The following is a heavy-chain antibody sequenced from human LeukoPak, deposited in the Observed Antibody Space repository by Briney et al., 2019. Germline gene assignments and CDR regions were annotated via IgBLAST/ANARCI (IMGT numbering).Heavy chain of an antibody. CDR1: GFTFNTYS. V-gene: IGHV3-48*04. CDR2: IISRGDTT. CDR3: AGGRGYCTGVSCDIDY. D-gene: IGHD2-8*02. J-gene: IGHJ4*02. Sequence: GGSLRLSCAASGFTFNTYSMNWVRQAPGKGLEWVSNIISRGDTTHYAASVKGRFTISRDNAKNSVFLHLNSLRGDDTAVHYCAGGRGYCTGVSCDIDYWGQGTLVTVSS.